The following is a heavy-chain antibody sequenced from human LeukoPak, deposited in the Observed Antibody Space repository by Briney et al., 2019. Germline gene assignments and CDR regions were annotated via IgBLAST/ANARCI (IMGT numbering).Heavy chain of an antibody. CDR2: IWHDGSHS. Sequence: GGSLRLSCAASGFSFMNYGFHWVRQAPGKGLEWVAVIWHDGSHSYYSDPVKGRFTISRDNAKNMVSLHMDSLRVEDTAIYYCAKDNDAYGDSYFDSRGQGTLVAVSS. CDR1: GFSFMNYG. D-gene: IGHD4-17*01. V-gene: IGHV3-33*06. CDR3: AKDNDAYGDSYFDS. J-gene: IGHJ4*02.